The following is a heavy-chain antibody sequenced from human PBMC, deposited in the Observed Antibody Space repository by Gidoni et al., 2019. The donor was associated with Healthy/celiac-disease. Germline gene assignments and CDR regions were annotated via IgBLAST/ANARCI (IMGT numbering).Heavy chain of an antibody. V-gene: IGHV3-23*04. CDR2: ISGSGGST. CDR3: AKETPEVGVVTATDAFDI. Sequence: EVQLVESGGGLGQPGGSLGLPCAASGFTFSSYARSWGRQAPGKGLECVAAISGSGGSTYYADSVKCRFTISRENSKNTLYLQMNSLRAEDTAVYYCAKETPEVGVVTATDAFDIWGQGTMVTVSS. D-gene: IGHD2-21*02. CDR1: GFTFSSYA. J-gene: IGHJ3*02.